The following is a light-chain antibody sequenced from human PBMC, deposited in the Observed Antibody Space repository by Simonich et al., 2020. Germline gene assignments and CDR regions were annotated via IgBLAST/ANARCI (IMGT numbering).Light chain of an antibody. Sequence: QSVLTQPPSVSAAPGQKVTISCSGSSTNLGNNYVSWYQQLPGTAPKLRMYENNKRPSGVPYRFSGSKSGTSATMGITGLQPEDEADYYCGTLDSSLSAVVFGGGTKLTVL. V-gene: IGLV1-51*02. CDR1: STNLGNNY. CDR2: ENN. J-gene: IGLJ2*01. CDR3: GTLDSSLSAVV.